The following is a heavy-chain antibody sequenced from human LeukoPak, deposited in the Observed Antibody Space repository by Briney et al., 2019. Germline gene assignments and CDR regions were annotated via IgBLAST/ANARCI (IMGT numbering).Heavy chain of an antibody. V-gene: IGHV3-74*03. CDR2: INSDGYSI. D-gene: IGHD6-19*01. CDR1: GFTFSGYW. J-gene: IGHJ5*01. Sequence: GGSLRLSCAASGFTFSGYWMHWVRQAPGKGLVWVSRINSDGYSITYADSVKGRFTISGDNAKNTLHLQMNSLIAEDTAVYFCTRAGYSSGFDSWGQGTLVTVSS. CDR3: TRAGYSSGFDS.